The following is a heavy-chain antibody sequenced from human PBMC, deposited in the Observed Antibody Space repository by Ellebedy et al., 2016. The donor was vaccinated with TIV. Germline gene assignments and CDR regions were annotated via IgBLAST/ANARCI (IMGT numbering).Heavy chain of an antibody. CDR3: ARGGASSKYFDY. CDR2: IFHTGDT. Sequence: MPSETLSLTCTVSGASISSYYWSWIRQPPGKGLEWIGFIFHTGDTNYSPSLKSRVAISLDTSKNQFSLKLTSVTDADTAVYYCARGGASSKYFDYWGLGTQVTVSS. CDR1: GASISSYY. V-gene: IGHV4-59*01. J-gene: IGHJ4*02.